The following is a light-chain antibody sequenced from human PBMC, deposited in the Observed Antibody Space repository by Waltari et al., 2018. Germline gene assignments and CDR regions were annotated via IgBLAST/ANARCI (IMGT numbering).Light chain of an antibody. Sequence: DIVMTQSPDSLAVSLGERATINCKSSQSVLCRTNNKNCLAWYQQKPGQSPKLLIYWASTRESGVPDRFSGSGYGTDFTLTISSLQAEDVAVYYCQQYDSTPTWTFGQGTKVEIK. CDR1: QSVLCRTNNKNC. V-gene: IGKV4-1*01. J-gene: IGKJ1*01. CDR3: QQYDSTPTWT. CDR2: WAS.